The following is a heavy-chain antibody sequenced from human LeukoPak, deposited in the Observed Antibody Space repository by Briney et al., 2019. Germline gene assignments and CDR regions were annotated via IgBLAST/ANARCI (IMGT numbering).Heavy chain of an antibody. CDR2: IYYSGST. CDR3: ARRRTVYPFDY. CDR1: GGSISSSSYY. Sequence: SETLSLTCTVSGGSISSSSYYWGWIRQPPGKGLEWIGSIYYSGSTYYNPSLKSRVTISVDTSKNQFSLKLSSVTAADTAVYYCARRRTVYPFDYWGQGTLVTVSS. D-gene: IGHD2-2*02. V-gene: IGHV4-39*01. J-gene: IGHJ4*02.